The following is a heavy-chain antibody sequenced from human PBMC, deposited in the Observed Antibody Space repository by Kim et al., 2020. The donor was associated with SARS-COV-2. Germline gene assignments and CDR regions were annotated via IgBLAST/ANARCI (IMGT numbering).Heavy chain of an antibody. CDR1: GGSISSGDYY. Sequence: SETLSLTCTVSGGSISSGDYYWSWIRQPPGKXXEWIXYIYYSGSTYYNPSLKSRVTISEDPSKNNFSLKLSSVTAADTAVYYCARVPQAVACFYYYYYGXDVWGXGTTVTVSS. CDR3: ARVPQAVACFYYYYYGXDV. CDR2: IYYSGST. J-gene: IGHJ6*01. D-gene: IGHD6-19*01. V-gene: IGHV4-30-4*01.